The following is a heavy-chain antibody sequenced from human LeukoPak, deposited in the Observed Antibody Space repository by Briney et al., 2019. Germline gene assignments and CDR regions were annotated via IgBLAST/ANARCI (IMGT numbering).Heavy chain of an antibody. V-gene: IGHV3-48*03. Sequence: GGSLRLSCAASGFTFSSYEMNWVRQAPGKGLEWVSYISSSGSTKYYADSVKGRFTISRDNAKNSLYLQMNSLRAEDTALYYCAKDMGTLAAAHYGMDVWGQGTTVTVSS. CDR1: GFTFSSYE. CDR2: ISSSGSTK. D-gene: IGHD6-13*01. CDR3: AKDMGTLAAAHYGMDV. J-gene: IGHJ6*02.